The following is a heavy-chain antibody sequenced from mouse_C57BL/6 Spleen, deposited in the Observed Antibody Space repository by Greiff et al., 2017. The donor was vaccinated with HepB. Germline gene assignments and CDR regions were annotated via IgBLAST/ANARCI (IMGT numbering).Heavy chain of an antibody. CDR2: IDPSDSYT. CDR3: ALYDGYYPDV. J-gene: IGHJ1*03. Sequence: QVQLQQPGAELVKPGASVKLSCKASGYTFTSYWMQWVKQRPGQGLEWIGEIDPSDSYTNYNQKFKGKATLTVDTSSSTAYMQLSSLTSEDSAVYYCALYDGYYPDVWGTGTTVTVSS. V-gene: IGHV1-50*01. D-gene: IGHD2-3*01. CDR1: GYTFTSYW.